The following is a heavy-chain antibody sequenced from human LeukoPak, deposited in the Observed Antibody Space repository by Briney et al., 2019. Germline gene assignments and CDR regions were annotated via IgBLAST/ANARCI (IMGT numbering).Heavy chain of an antibody. J-gene: IGHJ4*02. V-gene: IGHV7-4-1*02. D-gene: IGHD2-2*01. Sequence: GASVKVSCKASGYTFTSYAMNWVRQAPGQGLEWMGWINTNTGNPTYAQGFTGRFVFSLDTSVSTAYLQISSLKAEDTAVYYCARDDCSSTSCQLFLDYWGQGTLVTVSS. CDR1: GYTFTSYA. CDR2: INTNTGNP. CDR3: ARDDCSSTSCQLFLDY.